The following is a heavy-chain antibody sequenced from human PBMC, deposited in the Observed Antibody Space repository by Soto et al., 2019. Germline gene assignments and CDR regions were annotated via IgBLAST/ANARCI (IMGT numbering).Heavy chain of an antibody. Sequence: SVKVSCKASGVTFSTFGISWVRQAPGQGLEWMGGIIPFFGTARYSQKFEDRITITADESTNTVYMDLRSLTSEDTAIYYCAKSAPMDAGDKYYYDFWGQGALVTVS. V-gene: IGHV1-69*13. J-gene: IGHJ4*02. CDR3: AKSAPMDAGDKYYYDF. CDR2: IIPFFGTA. D-gene: IGHD4-17*01. CDR1: GVTFSTFG.